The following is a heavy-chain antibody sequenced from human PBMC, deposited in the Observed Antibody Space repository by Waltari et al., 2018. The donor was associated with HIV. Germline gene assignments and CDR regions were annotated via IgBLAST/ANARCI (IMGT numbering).Heavy chain of an antibody. CDR2: INHSGST. V-gene: IGHV4-34*01. CDR1: GGSFSGYY. J-gene: IGHJ5*02. D-gene: IGHD3-3*01. Sequence: QVQLQQWGAGLLKPSETLSLTCAVYGGSFSGYYWSWIRQPPGKGLEWIGEINHSGSTNYNPSLKSRVTISVDTSKNQFSLKLSSVTAADTAVYYCARVGSYDFWSGLRNWFDPWGQGTLVTVSS. CDR3: ARVGSYDFWSGLRNWFDP.